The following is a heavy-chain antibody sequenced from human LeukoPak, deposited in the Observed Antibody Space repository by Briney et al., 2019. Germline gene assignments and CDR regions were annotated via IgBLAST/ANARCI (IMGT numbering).Heavy chain of an antibody. CDR3: AREVVPAATYMDV. D-gene: IGHD2-2*01. J-gene: IGHJ6*03. Sequence: ASVKVSCKASGYTFIGYYIHWVRQAPGQGLEWMGRVSPYNGNTYYSQRFQDRVTITKDTSTGTAYMDLRNLRTDDTAMYYCAREVVPAATYMDVWGKGTTVTISS. V-gene: IGHV1-18*04. CDR2: VSPYNGNT. CDR1: GYTFIGYY.